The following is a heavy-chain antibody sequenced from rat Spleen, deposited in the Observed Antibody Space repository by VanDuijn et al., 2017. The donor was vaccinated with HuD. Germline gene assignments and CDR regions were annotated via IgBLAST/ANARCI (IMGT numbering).Heavy chain of an antibody. CDR1: GFTFSNYD. CDR3: ARHAVRRPTDWYFDF. CDR2: ISTGGGNT. V-gene: IGHV5S13*01. D-gene: IGHD1-11*01. Sequence: EVQLVESGGGLVRPGRSLKLSCAASGFTFSNYDMAWIRQAPTKGLEWIASISTGGGNTSYREPVKGRFTISRDNAKNTQYQQMDSLRSEDTATYYCARHAVRRPTDWYFDFWGPGTMVTVSS. J-gene: IGHJ1*01.